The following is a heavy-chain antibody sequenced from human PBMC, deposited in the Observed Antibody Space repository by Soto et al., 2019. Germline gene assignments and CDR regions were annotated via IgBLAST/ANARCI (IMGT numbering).Heavy chain of an antibody. J-gene: IGHJ4*02. CDR3: AKDVANYGALDY. CDR2: ISWNSGSI. D-gene: IGHD4-17*01. Sequence: SGGSLRLSCAASGFTFDDYAMHWVRQAPGKGLEWVSGISWNSGSIGYADSVKGRFTISRDNAKNSLYLQMNSLRAEDAALYYCAKDVANYGALDYWGQGTLVIVSS. V-gene: IGHV3-9*01. CDR1: GFTFDDYA.